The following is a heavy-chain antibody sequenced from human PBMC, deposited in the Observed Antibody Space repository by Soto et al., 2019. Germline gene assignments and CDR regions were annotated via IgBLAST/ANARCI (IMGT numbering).Heavy chain of an antibody. J-gene: IGHJ5*02. D-gene: IGHD3-3*01. V-gene: IGHV1-2*02. Sequence: ASVKVSCKPSGYTFTGYYVHWVRQAPGQGLEWMGWINPNTGGTNSAQRFQGRVTMTRDTSISTAYMELRSLRSDDTAVYYCARVFTSIYDFWSGSTDINWFDPWGQGTLVTVSS. CDR2: INPNTGGT. CDR3: ARVFTSIYDFWSGSTDINWFDP. CDR1: GYTFTGYY.